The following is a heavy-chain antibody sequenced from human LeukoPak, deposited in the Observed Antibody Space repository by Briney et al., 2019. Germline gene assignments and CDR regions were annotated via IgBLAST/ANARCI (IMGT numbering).Heavy chain of an antibody. CDR2: IIPILGIA. Sequence: PLASVKVSCKASGGTFSSYAISWVRQAPGQGLEWMGRIIPILGIANYAQKFQGRVTITADKSTSTAYMELSSLRSEDTAVYYCARETGPGDYVGGLRYYYYYGMDVWGQGTTVTVSS. J-gene: IGHJ6*02. V-gene: IGHV1-69*04. D-gene: IGHD4-17*01. CDR1: GGTFSSYA. CDR3: ARETGPGDYVGGLRYYYYYGMDV.